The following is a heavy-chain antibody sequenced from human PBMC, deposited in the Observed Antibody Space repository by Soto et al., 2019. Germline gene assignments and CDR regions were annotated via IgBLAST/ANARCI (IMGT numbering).Heavy chain of an antibody. V-gene: IGHV1-18*01. CDR2: ISAYNGNT. CDR3: ARDLSGNPGY. Sequence: ASVKVSCKASGGTFSSYAISCVRQAPGQGLEWMGWISAYNGNTNYAQKLQGRVTMTTDTSTSTAYMELRSLRSDDTAVYYCARDLSGNPGYWGQGTLVTVSS. CDR1: GGTFSSYA. D-gene: IGHD2-15*01. J-gene: IGHJ4*02.